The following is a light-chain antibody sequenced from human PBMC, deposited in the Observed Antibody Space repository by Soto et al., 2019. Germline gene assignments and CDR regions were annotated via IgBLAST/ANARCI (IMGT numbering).Light chain of an antibody. Sequence: EDGLSQFPCTLSLSPGDRATLSCRASQSLSSDSLAWYQQKPGQAPRLLIYGASSRANGIPDRFSGSGSGTDFTLTISRLEPEDFAVYYCHQYGSSPLTFGGGTKVDIK. CDR1: QSLSSDS. CDR2: GAS. V-gene: IGKV3-20*01. J-gene: IGKJ4*01. CDR3: HQYGSSPLT.